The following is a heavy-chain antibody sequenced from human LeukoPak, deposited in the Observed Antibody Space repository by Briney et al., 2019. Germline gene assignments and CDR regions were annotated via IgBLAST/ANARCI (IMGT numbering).Heavy chain of an antibody. V-gene: IGHV1-2*06. Sequence: ASVKVSCKASGYTFTGYYMHWVRQAPGQGLEWMGRINPNSGGTNYAQKFQGRVTMTRDTSISTAYMELSRLRSDDTAVYYCAREFTLYSNSWYDYWGQGTLVTVSS. CDR2: INPNSGGT. CDR1: GYTFTGYY. J-gene: IGHJ4*02. D-gene: IGHD6-13*01. CDR3: AREFTLYSNSWYDY.